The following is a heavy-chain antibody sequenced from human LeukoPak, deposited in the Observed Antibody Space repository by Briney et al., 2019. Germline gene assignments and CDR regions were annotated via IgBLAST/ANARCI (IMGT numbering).Heavy chain of an antibody. J-gene: IGHJ4*02. D-gene: IGHD5-18*01. Sequence: SETLSLTCTVSGGSISSYYWSWLRQPPGKGLEWVGYICYSGSTNYNPSLKSRVTISVDTSKNQFSLKLSSVTAADTAVYYCAGASNYGYVGYFDYWGQGTLVTVSS. CDR2: ICYSGST. CDR3: AGASNYGYVGYFDY. V-gene: IGHV4-59*01. CDR1: GGSISSYY.